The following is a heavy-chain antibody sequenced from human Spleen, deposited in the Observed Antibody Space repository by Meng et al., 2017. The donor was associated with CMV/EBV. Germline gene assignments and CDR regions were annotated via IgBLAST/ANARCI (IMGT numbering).Heavy chain of an antibody. V-gene: IGHV4-34*01. CDR3: ARWGYYYDSSGYSSGPHFDY. Sequence: SGDNWGRSRKRPGKGQGWKGEINHSGNTNYNPYLKSRVTISVDTSKNQFSLKLSYVTAADTAVYYCARWGYYYDSSGYSSGPHFDYWGQGTLVTVSS. J-gene: IGHJ4*02. CDR2: INHSGNT. D-gene: IGHD3-22*01. CDR1: SGDN.